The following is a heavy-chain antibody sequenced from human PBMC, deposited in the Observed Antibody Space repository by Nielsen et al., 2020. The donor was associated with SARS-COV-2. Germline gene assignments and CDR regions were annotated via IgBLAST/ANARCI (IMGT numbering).Heavy chain of an antibody. CDR1: GFTFSSYA. V-gene: IGHV3-23*01. CDR2: ISGSGGST. D-gene: IGHD6-13*01. CDR3: ARDGSSRSFDY. J-gene: IGHJ4*02. Sequence: GGSLRLSCAASGFTFSSYAMSWVRQAPGKGLEWVSVISGSGGSTYYADSVKGRFTISRDNSKNTLYLQMNSLRAEDTAVYYCARDGSSRSFDYWGQGTLVTVSS.